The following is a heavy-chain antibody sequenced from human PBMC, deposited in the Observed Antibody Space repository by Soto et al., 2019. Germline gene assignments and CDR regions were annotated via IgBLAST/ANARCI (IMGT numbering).Heavy chain of an antibody. CDR1: GYTFTRYG. Sequence: QVQLVQSGAEVKNPGASVKVSCKASGYTFTRYGIGWARQAPGQGLEWMGWINTYNGNTNYAQNVQGRVTLATDTSTIPVDMELSSLTSNHTAIYHGSMVDVYVTPTPQHVRGQATTVCVS. CDR3: SMVDVYVTPTPQHV. V-gene: IGHV1-18*01. D-gene: IGHD3-16*01. J-gene: IGHJ6*02. CDR2: INTYNGNT.